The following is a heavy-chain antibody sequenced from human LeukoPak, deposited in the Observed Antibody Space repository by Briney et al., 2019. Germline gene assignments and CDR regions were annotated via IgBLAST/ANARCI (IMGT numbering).Heavy chain of an antibody. J-gene: IGHJ4*02. Sequence: KPSETLSLTCTVSGGSISSYYWSWIRQPPGKGLEWIGYIYYSGSTNYNPSLKSRVTISVDTSKNQFSPKLNSVTAADTAVYYCARHYGNWYYFDYRGQGTLVTVSS. CDR2: IYYSGST. V-gene: IGHV4-59*08. CDR3: ARHYGNWYYFDY. CDR1: GGSISSYY. D-gene: IGHD1-1*01.